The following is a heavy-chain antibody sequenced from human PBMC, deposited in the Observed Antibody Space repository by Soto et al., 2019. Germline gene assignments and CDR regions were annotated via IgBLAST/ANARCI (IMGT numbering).Heavy chain of an antibody. J-gene: IGHJ4*02. CDR3: AREGLATIIDY. Sequence: QVQLQETGPGLVKPSQPLYLTCTVSGGSISSGGYYWSWIRQHPGKGLEWIGYIYYSGSTYYNPSLKSRVTISVDTSKNQFSLKLSSVTAADTAVYYCAREGLATIIDYWGQGTLVTVSS. CDR1: GGSISSGGYY. D-gene: IGHD5-12*01. V-gene: IGHV4-31*03. CDR2: IYYSGST.